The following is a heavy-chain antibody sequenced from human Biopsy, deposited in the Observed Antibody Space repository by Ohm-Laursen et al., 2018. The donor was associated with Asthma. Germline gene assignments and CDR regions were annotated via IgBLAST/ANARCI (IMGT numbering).Heavy chain of an antibody. Sequence: ASSAKVSCKASGDSFSNYAISWVRQAPGQGLEWMGGLIPVLGTPDHAQMFEGRVTITADESTSTAYMELSSLSSEDTAVYYCARGYSGSDRIVYYYSGLEVWGQGTTVTVSS. J-gene: IGHJ6*02. CDR3: ARGYSGSDRIVYYYSGLEV. CDR1: GDSFSNYA. D-gene: IGHD5-12*01. CDR2: LIPVLGTP. V-gene: IGHV1-69*01.